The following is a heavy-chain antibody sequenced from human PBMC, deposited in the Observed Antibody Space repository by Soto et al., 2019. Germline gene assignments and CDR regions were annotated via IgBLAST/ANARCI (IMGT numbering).Heavy chain of an antibody. Sequence: SLRLSCAPSGFTFGDYAMHWVRQVPGRGLEWVSGVSWTNISFGYADSVKGRFTISRDNAKNSLYLQMNSPRREDTAFYYCAKDRNTAMVTGDFDYWGHGTLVTVSS. D-gene: IGHD5-18*01. J-gene: IGHJ4*01. CDR2: VSWTNISF. CDR3: AKDRNTAMVTGDFDY. V-gene: IGHV3-9*01. CDR1: GFTFGDYA.